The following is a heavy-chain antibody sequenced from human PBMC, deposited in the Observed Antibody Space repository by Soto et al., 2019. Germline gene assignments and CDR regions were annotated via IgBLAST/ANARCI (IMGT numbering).Heavy chain of an antibody. Sequence: QVQLVESGGGVVQPGRSLRLSCAASGFTFSSYGMHWVRQAPGKGLEWVAVIWYDRSNKYYADSVKGRFTISRDNSKNTLYLQMNSLRAEDTAVYYCARGRYCSSTSCYSPYYYYYYMDVWGKGTTVTVSS. CDR1: GFTFSSYG. D-gene: IGHD2-2*01. V-gene: IGHV3-33*01. CDR2: IWYDRSNK. J-gene: IGHJ6*03. CDR3: ARGRYCSSTSCYSPYYYYYYMDV.